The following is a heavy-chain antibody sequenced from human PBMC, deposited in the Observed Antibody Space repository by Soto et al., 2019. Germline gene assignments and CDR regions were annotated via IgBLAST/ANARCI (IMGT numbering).Heavy chain of an antibody. D-gene: IGHD2-15*01. CDR2: IVSDGSRT. CDR3: ERDAKAETFDY. V-gene: IGHV3-74*01. Sequence: PGGSLRLSCAGSGFTFSRYWMHWVRQVPGKGLVWVANIVSDGSRTTYADSVKGRFTISRDNAKNTLYLQMDSLRVEDTAVYYCERDAKAETFDYWGQGTLVTVSS. CDR1: GFTFSRYW. J-gene: IGHJ4*02.